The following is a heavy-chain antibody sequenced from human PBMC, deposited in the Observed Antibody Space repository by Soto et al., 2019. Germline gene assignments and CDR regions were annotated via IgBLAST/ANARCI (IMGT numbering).Heavy chain of an antibody. CDR1: GYTFTDYW. J-gene: IGHJ6*02. CDR2: IYPGDSDT. Sequence: GESLKISCKGSGYTFTDYWIGWVRQLPGKGLEWMGIIYPGDSDTRYSPSFQGHVTITVDKSTSTAYLQWNTLKASDTAMYYCARHPEALYGMDVWGQGTTVTVSS. CDR3: ARHPEALYGMDV. V-gene: IGHV5-51*01.